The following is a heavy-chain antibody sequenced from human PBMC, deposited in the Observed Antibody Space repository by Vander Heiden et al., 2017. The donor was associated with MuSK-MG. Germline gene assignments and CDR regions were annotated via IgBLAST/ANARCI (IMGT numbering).Heavy chain of an antibody. CDR2: INHSGST. CDR1: GGSFSGYY. V-gene: IGHV4-34*01. D-gene: IGHD4-17*01. J-gene: IGHJ2*01. Sequence: QVQLQQWGAGLLKPSETLSLTCAVYGGSFSGYYWSWIRQPPGKGLEWIGEINHSGSTNYNPSLKSRVTISVDTSKNQFSLKVSSVTAADTAVYYCASFFTTAGDWYFDLWGRGTLVNVAS. CDR3: ASFFTTAGDWYFDL.